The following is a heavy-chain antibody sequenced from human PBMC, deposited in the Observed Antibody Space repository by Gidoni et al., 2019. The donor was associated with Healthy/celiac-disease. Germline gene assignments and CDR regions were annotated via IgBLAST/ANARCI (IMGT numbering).Heavy chain of an antibody. CDR3: AKVSSPGYTYGPYFDS. CDR1: EIGCGNYA. Sequence: QVQLVNSGGGVVPPGGSLRLSCAASEIGCGNYALHWVRQAPGKGLQWVSFIRSDGTTTFYSESVKGRFTISRDPSSDILYLQMNSLRPEDTALYYCAKVSSPGYTYGPYFDSWGQGTLVTVSS. J-gene: IGHJ4*02. D-gene: IGHD5-18*01. V-gene: IGHV3-30*02. CDR2: IRSDGTTT.